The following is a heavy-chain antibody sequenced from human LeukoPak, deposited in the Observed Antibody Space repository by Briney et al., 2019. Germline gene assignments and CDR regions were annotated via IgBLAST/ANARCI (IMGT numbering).Heavy chain of an antibody. Sequence: ASVKVSCKASGYTFTSYDINWVRQATGQRLEWMGWMNPNSGNTGYAQKFQGRVTMTRNTSISTAYMELSSLRSEDTAVYYCARSITDYYYGSGSYSGIDPWGQGTLVTVSS. J-gene: IGHJ5*02. CDR3: ARSITDYYYGSGSYSGIDP. V-gene: IGHV1-8*01. CDR2: MNPNSGNT. D-gene: IGHD3-10*01. CDR1: GYTFTSYD.